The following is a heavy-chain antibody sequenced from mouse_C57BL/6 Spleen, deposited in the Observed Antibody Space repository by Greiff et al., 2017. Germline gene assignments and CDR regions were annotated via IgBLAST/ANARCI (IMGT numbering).Heavy chain of an antibody. V-gene: IGHV1-69*01. CDR3: ARRGYYYGSSPYFDY. CDR2: IDPSDSYT. CDR1: GYTFTSYW. D-gene: IGHD1-1*01. J-gene: IGHJ2*01. Sequence: QVQLQQPGAELVMPGASVKLSCMASGYTFTSYWMHWVKQRPGQGLEWIGEIDPSDSYTNYNQKFKGKSTLTVDKSSSTAYMQLSSLTSEDSAVYYCARRGYYYGSSPYFDYWGQGTTLTVSS.